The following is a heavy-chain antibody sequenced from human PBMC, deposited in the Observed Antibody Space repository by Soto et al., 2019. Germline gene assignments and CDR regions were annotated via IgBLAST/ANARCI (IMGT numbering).Heavy chain of an antibody. Sequence: PGGSLRLSCAASGFTFSSYGMHWVRQAPGKGLEWVAVISYDGSNKYYADSVKGRFTISRDNSKNTLYLQMNSLRAEDTAVYYCAKGWTGGYYHQFDYWGQGTLVTVSS. CDR1: GFTFSSYG. D-gene: IGHD3-22*01. CDR3: AKGWTGGYYHQFDY. CDR2: ISYDGSNK. V-gene: IGHV3-30*18. J-gene: IGHJ4*02.